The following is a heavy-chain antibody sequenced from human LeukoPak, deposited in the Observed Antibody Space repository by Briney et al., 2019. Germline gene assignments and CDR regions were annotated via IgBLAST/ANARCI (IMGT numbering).Heavy chain of an antibody. Sequence: GGSLRLSCAASGFTFSSYGMHWVRQAPGKGLEWVAVIWYDGSNKYYADSVKGRFTISRDNSKNTLYLQMNSLRAEDTAVYYCARDAEYSSPPAYWGQGTLVTVSS. V-gene: IGHV3-33*01. CDR1: GFTFSSYG. CDR3: ARDAEYSSPPAY. J-gene: IGHJ4*02. CDR2: IWYDGSNK. D-gene: IGHD6-6*01.